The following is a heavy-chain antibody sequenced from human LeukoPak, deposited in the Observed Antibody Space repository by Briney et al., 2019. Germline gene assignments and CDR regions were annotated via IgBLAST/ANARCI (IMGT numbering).Heavy chain of an antibody. D-gene: IGHD6-19*01. J-gene: IGHJ5*02. CDR3: ARTYSSGWYFVFDP. CDR1: GYSISSDCY. Sequence: TSETLSLTCTVSGYSISSDCYWGWIRQPPGKGLEWIGTIYHSGSTNYNPSLKSRVTISVDTSKNQFSLKLSSVTAADTAVYYCARTYSSGWYFVFDPWGQGTLVTVSS. CDR2: IYHSGST. V-gene: IGHV4-38-2*02.